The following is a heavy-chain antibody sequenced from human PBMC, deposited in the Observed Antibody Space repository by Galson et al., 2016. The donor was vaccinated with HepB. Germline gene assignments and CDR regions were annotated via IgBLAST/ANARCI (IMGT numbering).Heavy chain of an antibody. D-gene: IGHD6-13*01. V-gene: IGHV3-33*01. J-gene: IGHJ3*02. CDR3: ATEDLSSPGNGALDI. CDR1: GFTFSSYG. Sequence: SLRLSCAASGFTFSSYGMHWVRQAPGKGLEWVAMIWFDGSSKHHSDSVRGRFTISRDNSKNTLYLEMNSLRAEDTAVYYCATEDLSSPGNGALDIWGQGAMVTVSS. CDR2: IWFDGSSK.